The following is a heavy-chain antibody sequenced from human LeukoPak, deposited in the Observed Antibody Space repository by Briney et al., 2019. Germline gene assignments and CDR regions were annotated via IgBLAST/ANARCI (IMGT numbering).Heavy chain of an antibody. V-gene: IGHV4-59*01. D-gene: IGHD5-12*01. Sequence: SETLSLTCTVSGGSISSYYWSWIRQPPGKGLEWIGYISYSGSTDYNPSLKSRVTISIDTSRNQFSLKLSSVTAADTAVYYCARGQRGFPYWGQGTLVTVSS. CDR3: ARGQRGFPY. CDR2: ISYSGST. CDR1: GGSISSYY. J-gene: IGHJ4*02.